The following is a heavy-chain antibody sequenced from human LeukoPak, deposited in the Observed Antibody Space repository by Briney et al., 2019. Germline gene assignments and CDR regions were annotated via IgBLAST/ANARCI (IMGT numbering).Heavy chain of an antibody. CDR2: INPNSGGT. D-gene: IGHD6-6*01. CDR3: ARGIAARRPLDY. V-gene: IGHV1-2*02. J-gene: IGHJ4*02. Sequence: ASVKVSCKASGYTFTGYYMHWVRQAPGQGLEWMGWINPNSGGTNYAQKFQGRVTMTGDTSISTAYMELSRLRSDGTAVCYCARGIAARRPLDYWGQGTLVTVSS. CDR1: GYTFTGYY.